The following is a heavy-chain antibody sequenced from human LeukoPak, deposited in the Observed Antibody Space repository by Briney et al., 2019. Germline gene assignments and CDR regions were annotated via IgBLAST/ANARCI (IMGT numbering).Heavy chain of an antibody. V-gene: IGHV3-64D*09. D-gene: IGHD6-13*01. CDR3: VKDTAAWSAYFAY. J-gene: IGHJ4*02. CDR2: ISSNGGST. CDR1: GFTFSSYA. Sequence: GGSLRLSCSASGFTFSSYAMHWVRQAPGKGLEYVSAISSNGGSTYYADSVKGRFTISRDNSKNTLYLQMSSLRAEDTAVYYCVKDTAAWSAYFAYWGQRTLVTVSS.